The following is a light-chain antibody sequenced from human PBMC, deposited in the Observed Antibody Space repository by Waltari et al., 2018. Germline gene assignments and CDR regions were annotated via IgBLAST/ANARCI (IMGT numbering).Light chain of an antibody. J-gene: IGKJ2*01. CDR3: QQYDNLHRT. Sequence: DIQMTQSPSSLSASVGERVTITCQASQDISNYLNWYQQKPGKAPKLLIYDASNLETGVPSRFSGSGSGTDFTFTISSLQPEDIVTYYFQQYDNLHRTFGQGTKLEIK. CDR1: QDISNY. CDR2: DAS. V-gene: IGKV1-33*01.